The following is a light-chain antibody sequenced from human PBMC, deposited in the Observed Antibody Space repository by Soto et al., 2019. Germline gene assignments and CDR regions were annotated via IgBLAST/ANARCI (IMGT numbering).Light chain of an antibody. CDR3: QEYNKWPSWT. J-gene: IGKJ1*01. CDR1: QNIDNH. V-gene: IGKV3D-15*01. CDR2: AAS. Sequence: IVMTQSPATLSLSPGERATLSCRASQNIDNHLAWYQQIPGQAPRLLMYAASTRATGIPARFSGSGSGTELTLTISSLQSEDFAVDYCQEYNKWPSWTFGRGTKVEIK.